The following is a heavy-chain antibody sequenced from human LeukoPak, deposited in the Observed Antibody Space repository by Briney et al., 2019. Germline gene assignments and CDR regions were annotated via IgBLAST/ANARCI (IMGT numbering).Heavy chain of an antibody. D-gene: IGHD2-15*01. CDR1: GGSISSSSYY. CDR3: ASRYCSGGSCYPFDY. CDR2: IYCSGST. J-gene: IGHJ4*02. V-gene: IGHV4-39*01. Sequence: SETLSLTCTVSGGSISSSSYYWGWIRQPPGKGLEWIGSIYCSGSTYYNPSLKSRVTISVDTSKNQFSLKLSSVTAADTAVYYCASRYCSGGSCYPFDYWGQGTLVTVSS.